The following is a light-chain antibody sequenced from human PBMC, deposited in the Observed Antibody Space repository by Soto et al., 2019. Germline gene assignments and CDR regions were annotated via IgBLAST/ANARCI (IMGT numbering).Light chain of an antibody. J-gene: IGLJ1*01. CDR2: QVT. V-gene: IGLV2-14*01. CDR3: SSFTSTTSLYV. CDR1: GSDIAGYNY. Sequence: QSALAQPASVSGSPGQSITISCTGTGSDIAGYNYVSWFQQHPGKAPKLMMYQVTIRPSGVSNRFSGAKSGNTASLTISGLQAEDEAEYYCSSFTSTTSLYVFGTGTKATV.